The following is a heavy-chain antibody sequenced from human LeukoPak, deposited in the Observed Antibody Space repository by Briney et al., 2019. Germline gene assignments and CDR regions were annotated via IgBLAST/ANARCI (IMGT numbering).Heavy chain of an antibody. CDR3: ARVRYYDILTGYTIWAYYFDY. Sequence: SETLSLTCTVSGGSISTSSYYWGWIRQPPGKGLEWIGSIYCSGSTYYNPSLKSRVTISVDTSKNQFSLKLSSVTAADTAVYYCARVRYYDILTGYTIWAYYFDYWGQGTLVTVSS. V-gene: IGHV4-39*07. CDR1: GGSISTSSYY. D-gene: IGHD3-9*01. J-gene: IGHJ4*02. CDR2: IYCSGST.